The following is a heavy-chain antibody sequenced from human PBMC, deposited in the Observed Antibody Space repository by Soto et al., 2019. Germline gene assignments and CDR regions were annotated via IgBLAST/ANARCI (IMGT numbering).Heavy chain of an antibody. J-gene: IGHJ3*02. CDR3: ERGADAVGSESAFEI. V-gene: IGHV1-69*02. CDR1: GDTFSTYS. D-gene: IGHD2-2*03. Sequence: QVQLVQSGAEVNKPGSSLRVSCQVSGDTFSTYSITWVRQAPGQGLEWMGRIIPIFDIPDYAQKFQGRVTITADRSTNTAYMELKSLRFDDTAVYYCERGADAVGSESAFEIWGQGTLVTVSS. CDR2: IIPIFDIP.